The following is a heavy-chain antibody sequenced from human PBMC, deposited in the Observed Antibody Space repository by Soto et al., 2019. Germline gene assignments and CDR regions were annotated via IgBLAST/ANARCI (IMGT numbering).Heavy chain of an antibody. CDR3: AKQADYYDSSGYYYTLYFDY. CDR2: ISYDGSNK. Sequence: QVQLVESGGGVVQPGRSLRLSCAASGFTFSSYGMHWVRQAPGKGLEWVAVISYDGSNKYYADSVKGRFTISRDNSKNPXYXXMNSLRAEDTAVYYCAKQADYYDSSGYYYTLYFDYWGQGTLVTVSS. J-gene: IGHJ4*02. D-gene: IGHD3-22*01. CDR1: GFTFSSYG. V-gene: IGHV3-30*18.